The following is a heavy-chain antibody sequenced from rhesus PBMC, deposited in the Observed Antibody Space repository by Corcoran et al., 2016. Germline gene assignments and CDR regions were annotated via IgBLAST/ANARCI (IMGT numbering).Heavy chain of an antibody. CDR3: AKVYSSGPIPCFDY. J-gene: IGHJ4*01. D-gene: IGHD6-31*01. CDR2: ISNGGGTT. Sequence: EVQLVESGGGLVQPGGSLRLSCVASGFTFSTYGMTWVRQAPGRGLEWVSYISNGGGTTYYADSVKGRFTISRDNSKNTLSLQMDSLRPEDTAVYYCAKVYSSGPIPCFDYWGQGVLVTVSS. V-gene: IGHV3S5*01. CDR1: GFTFSTYG.